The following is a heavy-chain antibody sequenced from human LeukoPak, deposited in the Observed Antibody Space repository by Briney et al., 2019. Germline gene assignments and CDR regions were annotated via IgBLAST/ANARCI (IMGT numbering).Heavy chain of an antibody. CDR1: GGSVSGYY. CDR3: ARIPLYFLEPFDY. Sequence: SETLSLTCAVYGGSVSGYYWSWIRQPPGKGLEWIGEISNGGRTHYNPSLKGRVTMSVDTSKKQFALEVDSVTAADTAVYYCARIPLYFLEPFDYWGQGILVTVSS. V-gene: IGHV4-34*01. D-gene: IGHD3-3*01. J-gene: IGHJ4*02. CDR2: ISNGGRT.